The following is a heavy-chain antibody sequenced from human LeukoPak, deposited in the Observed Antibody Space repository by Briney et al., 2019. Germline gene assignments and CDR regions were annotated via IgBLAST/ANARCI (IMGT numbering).Heavy chain of an antibody. Sequence: ASETLSLTCIVSGGSVRSYYWSWIRQPPRKGLEWIGEINHSGGTNYNPSLKSRVTISVDTSKNQFSLKLSSVTAADTAVYYCARGSDTAFLAFDIWGQGTMVTVSS. CDR3: ARGSDTAFLAFDI. V-gene: IGHV4-34*01. CDR1: GGSVRSYY. J-gene: IGHJ3*02. CDR2: INHSGGT. D-gene: IGHD5-18*01.